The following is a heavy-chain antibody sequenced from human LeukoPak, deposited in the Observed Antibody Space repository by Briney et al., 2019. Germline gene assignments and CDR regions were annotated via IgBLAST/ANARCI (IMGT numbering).Heavy chain of an antibody. D-gene: IGHD3-3*01. V-gene: IGHV4-59*01. J-gene: IGHJ6*03. CDR1: GGSISSYY. CDR2: IYYSGST. CDR3: ARSIFGVVITPDYYYYYMDV. Sequence: SETLSLTCTVSGGSISSYYWSWIRQPPGKGLEWIGYIYYSGSTNYNPSLKSRVTISVDTSKNQFSLKLSSVTAADTAVYYCARSIFGVVITPDYYYYYMDVWGKGTTVTISS.